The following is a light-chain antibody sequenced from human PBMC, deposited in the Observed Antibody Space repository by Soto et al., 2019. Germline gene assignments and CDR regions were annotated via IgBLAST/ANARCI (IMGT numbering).Light chain of an antibody. CDR1: SSDVGGYNY. CDR3: SSYTSSSTLNWV. CDR2: DVS. V-gene: IGLV2-14*03. Sequence: QSALTQPASVSGSPGQSITISCTGTSSDVGGYNYVSWYQQYPGEAPKLMIYDVSNRPSGVSNRFSGSKSGNTASLTISGLQAEDEADYYCSSYTSSSTLNWVFGGGTKLTVL. J-gene: IGLJ3*02.